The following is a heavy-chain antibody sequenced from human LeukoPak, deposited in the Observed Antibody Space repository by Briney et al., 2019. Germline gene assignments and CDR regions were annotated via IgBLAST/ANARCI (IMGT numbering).Heavy chain of an antibody. Sequence: PSETLSLTCAVYGRSFSGYYWSWIRQPPGKGLEWIGEINHSGSTNYNPSLKSRVTISVDTSKNQFSLKLSSVTAADTAVYYCATGSYSSSWSPYYYYGMDVWGQGTTVTVSS. J-gene: IGHJ6*02. CDR3: ATGSYSSSWSPYYYYGMDV. V-gene: IGHV4-34*01. CDR1: GRSFSGYY. CDR2: INHSGST. D-gene: IGHD6-13*01.